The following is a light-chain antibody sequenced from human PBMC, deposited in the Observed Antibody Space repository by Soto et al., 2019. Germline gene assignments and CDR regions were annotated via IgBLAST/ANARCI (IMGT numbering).Light chain of an antibody. Sequence: SYELTQPPSVSVSPGQTARITCSGDALPKQYAYWYQQKPGQAPVLVIYKDTERPSGIPERFSGSSSGTTVTLTISGVQAEDEAAYYCQSADSFGPYVLFGGGTKLTVL. CDR3: QSADSFGPYVL. V-gene: IGLV3-25*03. J-gene: IGLJ2*01. CDR1: ALPKQY. CDR2: KDT.